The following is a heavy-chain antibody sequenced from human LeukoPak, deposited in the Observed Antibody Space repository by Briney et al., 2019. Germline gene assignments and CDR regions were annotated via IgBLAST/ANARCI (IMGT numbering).Heavy chain of an antibody. J-gene: IGHJ4*02. CDR3: TQYGDNANLDY. CDR1: GFTFGDYV. Sequence: GGSLRLSCTTSGFTFGDYVMSWVRQAPGKGLEWVGFIRSKTYGGTTEHAASVKGRFTISRDDSKSIAYLQMNSLKTEDTAVYYCTQYGDNANLDYWGQGTLVTVSS. CDR2: IRSKTYGGTT. D-gene: IGHD4-17*01. V-gene: IGHV3-49*04.